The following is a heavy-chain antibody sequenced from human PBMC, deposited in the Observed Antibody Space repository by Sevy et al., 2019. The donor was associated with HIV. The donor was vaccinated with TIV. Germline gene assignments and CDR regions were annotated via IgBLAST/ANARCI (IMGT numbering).Heavy chain of an antibody. CDR1: GYTFTSYG. CDR2: ISAYNGNT. D-gene: IGHD5-12*01. CDR3: ARDRRRDGYNNMRGGFDY. J-gene: IGHJ4*02. V-gene: IGHV1-18*04. Sequence: ASVKVSCKASGYTFTSYGISWVRQAPGQGLEWMGWISAYNGNTNYAQKLQGRVTMTTDTSTSTASMELRSLRSDDTAVYYCARDRRRDGYNNMRGGFDYWGQGTLVTVSS.